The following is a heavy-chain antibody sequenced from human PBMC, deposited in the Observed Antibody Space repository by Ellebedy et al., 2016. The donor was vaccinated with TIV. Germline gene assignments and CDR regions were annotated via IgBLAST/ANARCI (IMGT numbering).Heavy chain of an antibody. CDR2: ISSSSTTI. J-gene: IGHJ4*02. CDR1: GFTFSTSR. CDR3: ARDPGSGWYFDY. D-gene: IGHD6-19*01. Sequence: GESLKISCAASGFTFSTSRMNWVRQAPGKGLEWISYISSSSTTIYYADSVKGRFTSSRDNAQNSLFLQMNSLRDEDTAVYYCARDPGSGWYFDYWGQGTLVTVSS. V-gene: IGHV3-48*02.